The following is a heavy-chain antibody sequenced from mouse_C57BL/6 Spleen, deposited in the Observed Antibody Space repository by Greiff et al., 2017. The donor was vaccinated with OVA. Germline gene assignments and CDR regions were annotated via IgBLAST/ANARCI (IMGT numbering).Heavy chain of an antibody. Sequence: EVKLVESGAELVRPGSSVKMSCKTSGYTFTSYGINWVKQRPGQGLEWIGYIYIGNGYTEYNEKFKGKATLTSDTSSSTAYMQLSSLTSEDSAIYFCARRNYYGSSYGAMDYWGQGTSVTVSS. V-gene: IGHV1-58*01. CDR2: IYIGNGYT. J-gene: IGHJ4*01. CDR1: GYTFTSYG. D-gene: IGHD1-1*01. CDR3: ARRNYYGSSYGAMDY.